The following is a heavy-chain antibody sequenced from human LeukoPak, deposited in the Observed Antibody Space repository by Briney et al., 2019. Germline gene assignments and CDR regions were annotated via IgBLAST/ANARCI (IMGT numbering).Heavy chain of an antibody. CDR2: ISAVNGNT. CDR1: GYTFSNYI. Sequence: ASVKVSRKASGYTFSNYIIHWVRQAPGQGLEWMGWISAVNGNTEYSQKFQGRVTNTRDTSASTAYMDLSSLRSEDTAVYYCARVVTRLREGDYYYDLDVWGQGTTVTVSS. J-gene: IGHJ6*02. V-gene: IGHV1-3*01. CDR3: ARVVTRLREGDYYYDLDV. D-gene: IGHD3-16*01.